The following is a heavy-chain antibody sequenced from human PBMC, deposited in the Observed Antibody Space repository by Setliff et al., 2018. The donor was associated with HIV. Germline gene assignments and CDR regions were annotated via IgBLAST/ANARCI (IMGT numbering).Heavy chain of an antibody. CDR1: GYTLAELS. J-gene: IGHJ4*02. CDR2: FDPEHGGT. D-gene: IGHD3-10*01. Sequence: ASVKVSCKVSGYTLAELSMHWVRQAPGKGLEWMGGFDPEHGGTIYAQQFQGRVTMTEEKSADTAYMELKSLRSDDTAVYYCTTFYNSGSLTSFDHWGLGTLVTVSS. V-gene: IGHV1-24*01. CDR3: TTFYNSGSLTSFDH.